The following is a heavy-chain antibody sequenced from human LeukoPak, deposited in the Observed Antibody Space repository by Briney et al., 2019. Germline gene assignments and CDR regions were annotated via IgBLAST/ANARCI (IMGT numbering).Heavy chain of an antibody. J-gene: IGHJ4*02. D-gene: IGHD6-19*01. CDR2: TYYRSKWYT. CDR1: GDSVSSNSAA. CDR3: ARVGEQWLVFFDY. V-gene: IGHV6-1*01. Sequence: SQTLSLTCAISGDSVSSNSAAWNWIRQSPSRGLEWLGMTYYRSKWYTDYAVSVKSRITINPDTSKNQFSLQLNPVPPEDTAVYYCARVGEQWLVFFDYWGQGTLVTVSS.